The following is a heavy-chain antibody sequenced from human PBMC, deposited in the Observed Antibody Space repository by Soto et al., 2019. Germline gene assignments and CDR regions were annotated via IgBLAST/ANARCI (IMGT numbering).Heavy chain of an antibody. Sequence: PGGSLRLSCSASGFTFSSYAMHWVRQAPGKGLEYVSAISSNGGSTYYADSVKGRFTISRDNSKNTLYLQMSSLRAEDTAVYYCVKEGPDPLDLLTYFDYWGQGTLVTVSS. V-gene: IGHV3-64D*08. CDR1: GFTFSSYA. CDR2: ISSNGGST. CDR3: VKEGPDPLDLLTYFDY. D-gene: IGHD3-9*01. J-gene: IGHJ4*02.